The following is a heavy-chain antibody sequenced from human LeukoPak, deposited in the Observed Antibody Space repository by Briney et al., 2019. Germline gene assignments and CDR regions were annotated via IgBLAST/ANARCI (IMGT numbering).Heavy chain of an antibody. J-gene: IGHJ4*02. CDR2: IKQDGSEK. V-gene: IGHV3-7*01. D-gene: IGHD2/OR15-2a*01. Sequence: GGSLRLSCVASGFTISDYWMSWVRQPQGKGLEWVANIKQDGSEKHYVGSVKGRLNISRDNVKNALYLQMNSLRVEDTGVYYCVRGAYYAAYWGQGTLVTVSS. CDR1: GFTISDYW. CDR3: VRGAYYAAY.